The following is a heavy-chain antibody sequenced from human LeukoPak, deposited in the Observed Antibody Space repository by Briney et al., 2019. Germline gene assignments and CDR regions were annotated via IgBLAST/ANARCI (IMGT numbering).Heavy chain of an antibody. V-gene: IGHV1-2*06. CDR3: ARVKWFGELNFDY. D-gene: IGHD3-10*01. CDR2: INPNSGGT. Sequence: ASVKVSCKASGYTFTGYHMHWVRQAPGQGLEWMGRINPNSGGTNYAQKFQGRVTMTRDTSISTAYMELSRLRSDDTAVYYCARVKWFGELNFDYWGQGTLVTVSS. J-gene: IGHJ4*02. CDR1: GYTFTGYH.